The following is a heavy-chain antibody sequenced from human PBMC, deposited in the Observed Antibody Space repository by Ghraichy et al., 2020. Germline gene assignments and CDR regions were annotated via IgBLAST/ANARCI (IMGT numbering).Heavy chain of an antibody. V-gene: IGHV3-9*01. CDR1: GFTFDDYG. CDR2: INWNSRST. CDR3: AKDGRVSSGRYNDYYYYAMDV. D-gene: IGHD6-19*01. Sequence: LRLSCAASGFTFDDYGMHWVRQAPGKALEWVSGINWNSRSTGYADSVKGRFTISRDNAKNSLYLQMNSLRPEDTALYYCAKDGRVSSGRYNDYYYYAMDVWGQGTAVTVSS. J-gene: IGHJ6*02.